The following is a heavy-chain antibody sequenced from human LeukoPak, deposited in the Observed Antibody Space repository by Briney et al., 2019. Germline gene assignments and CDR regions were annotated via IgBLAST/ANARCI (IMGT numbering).Heavy chain of an antibody. Sequence: GGSLRLSCAASGFTFSSYAMHWVRQAPGKGLEYVSAVSSNGGSTYYANSVKGRFTISRDNSKNTLYLQMGSLRAGDMAVYYCARANGIAAAGTDGLGYWGQGTLVTVSS. CDR2: VSSNGGST. CDR3: ARANGIAAAGTDGLGY. J-gene: IGHJ4*02. CDR1: GFTFSSYA. V-gene: IGHV3-64*01. D-gene: IGHD6-13*01.